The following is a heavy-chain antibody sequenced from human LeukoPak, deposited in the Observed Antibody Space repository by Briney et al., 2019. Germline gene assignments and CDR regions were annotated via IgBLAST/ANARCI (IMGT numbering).Heavy chain of an antibody. CDR2: INPNSGDT. V-gene: IGHV1-2*02. CDR3: AKSAQYSSAWFTGSFDY. CDR1: GYTFSDYY. Sequence: GASVKVSCKASGYTFSDYYMHWVRQAPGQGLEWMGWINPNSGDTHYAQMFQGGVTMTRDTSINAAYMELRRLRSDDTAVYYCAKSAQYSSAWFTGSFDYWGQGTLVTVSS. D-gene: IGHD6-13*01. J-gene: IGHJ4*02.